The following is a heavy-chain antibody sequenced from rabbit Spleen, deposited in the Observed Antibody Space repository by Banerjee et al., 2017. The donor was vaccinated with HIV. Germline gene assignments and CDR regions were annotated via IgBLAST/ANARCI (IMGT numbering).Heavy chain of an antibody. CDR1: GFDFSAYTF. Sequence: QEQLVESGGDLVQPGASLTLTCTASGFDFSAYTFMCWVRQAPGKGLEWIACINTWSGRPVYANWAKGRFTMSKTSSTTVTLQMTSLTVADTATYFCARDLPGVIGWNFNLWGPGTLVTVS. D-gene: IGHD1-1*01. V-gene: IGHV1S45*01. J-gene: IGHJ4*01. CDR2: INTWSGRP. CDR3: ARDLPGVIGWNFNL.